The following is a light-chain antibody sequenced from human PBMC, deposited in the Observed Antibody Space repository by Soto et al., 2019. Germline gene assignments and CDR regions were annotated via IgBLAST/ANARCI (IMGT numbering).Light chain of an antibody. Sequence: QSALTQPRSVSGSPGQSVTISCTGTSSDVGDYIFVSWYQQRPGKVPKVIIYDVSERPSGVPDRFSGSKSGNTATLTISGLQPEDESDYYCCSYAGSYTWVFGGGTKLTVL. CDR3: CSYAGSYTWV. CDR2: DVS. CDR1: SSDVGDYIF. J-gene: IGLJ3*02. V-gene: IGLV2-11*01.